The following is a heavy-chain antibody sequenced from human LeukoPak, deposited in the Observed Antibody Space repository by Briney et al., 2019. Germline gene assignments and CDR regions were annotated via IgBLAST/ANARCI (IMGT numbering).Heavy chain of an antibody. J-gene: IGHJ4*02. V-gene: IGHV1-8*03. D-gene: IGHD2-2*01. Sequence: EASVKVSCKASGYTFTSYDINWVRQATGQGLEWMGWMNPNSGNTGYAQKFQGRVTITRNTSISTAYMELGSLRSEDTAVYYCGLGYCSSTSCPPDYWGQGTLVTVSS. CDR1: GYTFTSYD. CDR2: MNPNSGNT. CDR3: GLGYCSSTSCPPDY.